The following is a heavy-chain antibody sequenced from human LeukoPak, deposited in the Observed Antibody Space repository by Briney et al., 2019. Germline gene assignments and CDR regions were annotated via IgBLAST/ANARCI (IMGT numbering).Heavy chain of an antibody. CDR1: GFTLSSHW. Sequence: GGSLRLSCAASGFTLSSHWMSWVRQAPGKGLEWVADINQDGSETHYVESVEGRFTISRDNAMNSLYLQMNSLRVEDTALYHCVRDPRHFQYWGQGTVVTVSS. CDR2: INQDGSET. J-gene: IGHJ1*01. V-gene: IGHV3-7*01. CDR3: VRDPRHFQY.